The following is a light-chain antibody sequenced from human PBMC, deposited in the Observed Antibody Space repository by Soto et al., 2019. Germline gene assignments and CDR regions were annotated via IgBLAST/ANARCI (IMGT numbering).Light chain of an antibody. CDR3: QQYNSYSRT. CDR1: QSISSW. CDR2: AAS. J-gene: IGKJ1*01. Sequence: DIQMTQSPSTLSASVGDRVTITGRASQSISSWLAWYQQKPGKAPKLLIYAASTLQSGVPSRFSGSGSGTDFTLTISSLQPDDFATYYCQQYNSYSRTFGQGTKVDIK. V-gene: IGKV1-5*01.